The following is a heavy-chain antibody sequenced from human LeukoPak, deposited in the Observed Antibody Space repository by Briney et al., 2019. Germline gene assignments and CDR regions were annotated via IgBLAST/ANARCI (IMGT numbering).Heavy chain of an antibody. CDR2: IWYDGSNK. V-gene: IGHV3-33*01. CDR3: AREYDYYDSSGYLQYFQH. CDR1: GFTFSSYG. Sequence: GGSLRLSCAASGFTFSSYGMHWVRQAPGKGLEWVAVIWYDGSNKYYADFVKGRFTISRDNSKNTLYLQMNSLRAEDTAVYYCAREYDYYDSSGYLQYFQHWGQGTLVTVSS. J-gene: IGHJ1*01. D-gene: IGHD3-22*01.